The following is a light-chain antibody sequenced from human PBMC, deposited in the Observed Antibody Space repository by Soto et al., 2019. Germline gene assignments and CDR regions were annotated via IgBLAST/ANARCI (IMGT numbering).Light chain of an antibody. CDR2: KND. CDR3: AAWDDRLSGPV. J-gene: IGLJ2*01. CDR1: DSNIGRSY. V-gene: IGLV1-47*01. Sequence: QSVLTQPPSASGTPGQRVTISCSGSDSNIGRSYVYWYHQIPRTAPKLLIYKNDQRPSGVPDRFSGSKSGTSASLAISGLRSEDEGDYYCAAWDDRLSGPVFGGGTKLTVL.